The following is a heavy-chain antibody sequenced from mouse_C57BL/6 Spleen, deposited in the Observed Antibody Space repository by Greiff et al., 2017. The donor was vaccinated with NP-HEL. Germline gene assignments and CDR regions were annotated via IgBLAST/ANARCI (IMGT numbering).Heavy chain of an antibody. Sequence: EVKLVESGGGLVQPGGSMKLSCVASGFTFSNYWMNWVRQSPEKGLEWVAQIRLKSDNYATHYAESVKGRFTISRDDSKSSVYLQMNNVRAEDTGIYYCTGGGYAMDYWGQGTSVTVSS. CDR1: GFTFSNYW. J-gene: IGHJ4*01. CDR2: IRLKSDNYAT. V-gene: IGHV6-3*01. CDR3: TGGGYAMDY.